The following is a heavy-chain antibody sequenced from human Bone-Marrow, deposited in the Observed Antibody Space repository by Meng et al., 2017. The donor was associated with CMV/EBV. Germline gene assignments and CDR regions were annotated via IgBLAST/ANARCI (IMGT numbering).Heavy chain of an antibody. D-gene: IGHD2-2*01. V-gene: IGHV1-18*01. CDR2: ISAYNGNT. CDR1: RYTFTSYG. J-gene: IGHJ4*02. CDR3: ARDLLGGYCSSTSCPIFDY. Sequence: ASVKAPCNAPRYTFTSYGISWVRQAPGQGLEWMGWISAYNGNTNYAQKLQGRVTMTTDTSTSTAYRELRSLRSDDTAVYYCARDLLGGYCSSTSCPIFDYWGQGTLVTFSS.